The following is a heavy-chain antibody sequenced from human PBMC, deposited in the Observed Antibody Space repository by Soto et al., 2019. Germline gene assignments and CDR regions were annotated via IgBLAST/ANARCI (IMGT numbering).Heavy chain of an antibody. V-gene: IGHV3-7*05. CDR2: IKQDGSEK. CDR3: ARDQEYGGNSLHYFDY. D-gene: IGHD2-21*02. Sequence: PGGSLRLSCAASGFTFSSYWMSWVHQAPGKGLEWVANIKQDGSEKYYVDSVKGRFTISRDNAKNSLYLQMNSLRAEDTAVYYCARDQEYGGNSLHYFDYWGQGTLVTVSS. CDR1: GFTFSSYW. J-gene: IGHJ4*02.